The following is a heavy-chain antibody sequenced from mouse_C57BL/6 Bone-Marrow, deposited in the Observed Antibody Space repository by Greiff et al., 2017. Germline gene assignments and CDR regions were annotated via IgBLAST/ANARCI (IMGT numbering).Heavy chain of an antibody. J-gene: IGHJ1*03. V-gene: IGHV1-55*01. CDR3: ARDYYYGSSDWYFDV. CDR2: IYPGSGST. Sequence: VQLQQPGAELVKPGASVKMSCKASGYTFTSYWITWVKQRPGQGLEWIGDIYPGSGSTNYNAKFKSKATLTVDTSSSTAYMQLSSLTSEDSAVYYCARDYYYGSSDWYFDVWGTGTTVTVSS. CDR1: GYTFTSYW. D-gene: IGHD1-1*01.